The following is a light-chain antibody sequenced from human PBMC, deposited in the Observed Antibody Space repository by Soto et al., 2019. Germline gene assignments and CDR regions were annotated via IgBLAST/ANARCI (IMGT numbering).Light chain of an antibody. CDR3: SSYAGSNNLV. V-gene: IGLV2-8*01. CDR2: EVS. CDR1: SSDVGGYNY. J-gene: IGLJ3*02. Sequence: QSALTQPPSASGSPGQSVTISCPGTSSDVGGYNYVSWYQQHPGKAPKLMIYEVSKGPLGVPDRFSGSKSGNTASLTVSGLQAEDEADYYCSSYAGSNNLVFGGGTKLTVL.